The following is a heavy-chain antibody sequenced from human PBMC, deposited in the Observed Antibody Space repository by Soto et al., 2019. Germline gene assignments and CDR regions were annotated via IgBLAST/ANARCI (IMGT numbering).Heavy chain of an antibody. CDR3: TRDHGAPRD. D-gene: IGHD1-26*01. Sequence: GGSLRLSCTTSGFSFGDNAMSWFRQAPGKGLDWVGFIRSRPFGGTTEYAASVKGRFTISRDDSKSIAYLQMNSLKTEDTAVYYCTRDHGAPRDWGQGTLVTVSS. V-gene: IGHV3-49*03. CDR1: GFSFGDNA. CDR2: IRSRPFGGTT. J-gene: IGHJ4*02.